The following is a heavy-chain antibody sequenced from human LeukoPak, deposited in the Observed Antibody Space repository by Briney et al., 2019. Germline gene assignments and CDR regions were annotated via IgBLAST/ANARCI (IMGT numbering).Heavy chain of an antibody. Sequence: GGSRRPSCAASGFPFITIWMGWFGQAQGRGLGWVANIKQDGSEQYYADSVKGRFTISRDNSKNTLYLQMNSLRAEDTAVYYCAKGFHGFDPQDYWGQGTLVTVSS. CDR1: GFPFITIW. J-gene: IGHJ4*02. D-gene: IGHD3-9*01. CDR3: AKGFHGFDPQDY. V-gene: IGHV3-7*01. CDR2: IKQDGSEQ.